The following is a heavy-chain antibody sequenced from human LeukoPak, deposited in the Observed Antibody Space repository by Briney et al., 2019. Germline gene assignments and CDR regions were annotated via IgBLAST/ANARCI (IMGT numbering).Heavy chain of an antibody. Sequence: GRSLRLSCAASGFTFSSYAMHWVRQAPGKGLEWVAAISYDGSNKYYADSVKGRFTISRDNSKNTLYLQMSSLRAEDTSVYYCARGVWFGELLSYFVYWGQGTLVTVAS. CDR3: ARGVWFGELLSYFVY. D-gene: IGHD3-10*01. CDR2: ISYDGSNK. CDR1: GFTFSSYA. J-gene: IGHJ4*02. V-gene: IGHV3-30*04.